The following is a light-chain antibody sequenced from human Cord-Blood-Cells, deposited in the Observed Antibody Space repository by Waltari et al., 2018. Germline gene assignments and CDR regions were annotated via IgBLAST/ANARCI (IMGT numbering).Light chain of an antibody. Sequence: QSALTQPASVSGSPGQSITIPCTGTRSDVGGYNYVSWYQQHPAKPPKLMIYDVSKRPSGVSNRFSGSKSGKTASLTISGLQAEDEADYYCSSYTSSSTLVFGGGTKLTVL. CDR3: SSYTSSSTLV. CDR1: RSDVGGYNY. CDR2: DVS. J-gene: IGLJ2*01. V-gene: IGLV2-14*01.